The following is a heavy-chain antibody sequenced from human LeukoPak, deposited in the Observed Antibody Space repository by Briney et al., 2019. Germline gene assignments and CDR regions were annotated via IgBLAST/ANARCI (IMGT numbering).Heavy chain of an antibody. J-gene: IGHJ6*02. CDR1: GFTFSSYS. Sequence: GRSLRLSCAASGFTFSSYSMNWVRHAPGKGLEWVSSISSSSSYIYYADSVKGRFTISRDNSKNTLYLQMNSLRAEDTAVYYCARVYYYYGMDVWGQGTTVTVSS. CDR2: ISSSSSYI. CDR3: ARVYYYYGMDV. V-gene: IGHV3-21*04.